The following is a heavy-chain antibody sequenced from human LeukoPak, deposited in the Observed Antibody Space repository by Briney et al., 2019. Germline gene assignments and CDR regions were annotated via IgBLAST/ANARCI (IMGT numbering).Heavy chain of an antibody. J-gene: IGHJ4*02. CDR1: GFTFTNYA. Sequence: PGGSLRLSCAGSGFTFTNYALHWVRQAPGKGLEWVAVMSYGGANEYYADSVKGRFTISRDDSKNTLYLQMNSLRTEDTAIYYCTRDFRIVVTDYWGQGTLVTVSS. CDR2: MSYGGANE. CDR3: TRDFRIVVTDY. V-gene: IGHV3-30-3*01. D-gene: IGHD1-26*01.